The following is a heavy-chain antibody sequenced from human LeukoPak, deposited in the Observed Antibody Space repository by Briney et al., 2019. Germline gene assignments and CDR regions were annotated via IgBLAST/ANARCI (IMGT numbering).Heavy chain of an antibody. Sequence: GGSLRLSCAASGFTFDDYAMHWVRQGPGKGLEWVSGISWNSGSIGYADSVKGRFTISRDNAKNSLYLQMNSLRAEDTAVYYYAREATNYGDHTMMIWGQGTLVTVSS. V-gene: IGHV3-9*01. CDR2: ISWNSGSI. CDR1: GFTFDDYA. CDR3: AREATNYGDHTMMI. J-gene: IGHJ4*02. D-gene: IGHD4-17*01.